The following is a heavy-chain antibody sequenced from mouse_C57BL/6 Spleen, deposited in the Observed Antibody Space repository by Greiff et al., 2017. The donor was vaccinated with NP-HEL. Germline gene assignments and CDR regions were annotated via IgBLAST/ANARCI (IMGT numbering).Heavy chain of an antibody. J-gene: IGHJ3*01. V-gene: IGHV1-62-2*01. CDR3: ARREERRYGFAY. Sequence: QVQLQQSGAELVKPGASVKLSCKASGYTFTEYTIHWVKQRSGQGLEWIGWFYPGSGSIKYNEKFKEKATLTADKSYSTVYMELSRLTSEDSAVYFCARREERRYGFAYWGQGTLVTVSA. CDR1: GYTFTEYT. CDR2: FYPGSGSI. D-gene: IGHD1-1*01.